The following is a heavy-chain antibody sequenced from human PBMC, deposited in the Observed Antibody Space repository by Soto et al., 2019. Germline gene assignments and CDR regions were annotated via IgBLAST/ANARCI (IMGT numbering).Heavy chain of an antibody. J-gene: IGHJ6*02. Sequence: PSETLSLTCSVDGGSFSVYDWSWIRQPPGKGLEWIGEINHSGSTNYNPSLKSRVTISVDTSKNQFSLKLSSVTAADTAVYYCARVKRDIVATKRVSLYYGMDVWGQGTTVTVSS. CDR3: ARVKRDIVATKRVSLYYGMDV. V-gene: IGHV4-34*01. D-gene: IGHD5-12*01. CDR1: GGSFSVYD. CDR2: INHSGST.